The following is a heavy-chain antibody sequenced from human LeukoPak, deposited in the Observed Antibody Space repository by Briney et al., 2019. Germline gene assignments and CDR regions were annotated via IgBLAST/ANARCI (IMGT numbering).Heavy chain of an antibody. Sequence: GIIPIFGTANYAQKLHGRVSITADESTSTAYMELSSLRSEDTAVYYCARAVYDSSGYYFDYWGQGTLVTVSS. D-gene: IGHD3-22*01. CDR3: ARAVYDSSGYYFDY. J-gene: IGHJ4*02. V-gene: IGHV1-69*01. CDR2: IIPIFGTA.